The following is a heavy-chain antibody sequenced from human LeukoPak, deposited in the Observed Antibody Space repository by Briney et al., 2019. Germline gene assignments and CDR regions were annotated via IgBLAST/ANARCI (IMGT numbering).Heavy chain of an antibody. CDR3: ARHEGVVVIFTF. Sequence: SETLSLTCAVYGGSFSGYYWSWIRQPPGKGLEWIGEINHSGSTNYNPSLKSRVTISVDTSKNQFSLELSSVTAADTAVYYCARHEGVVVIFTFWGQGTLVTVSS. CDR1: GGSFSGYY. V-gene: IGHV4-34*01. CDR2: INHSGST. J-gene: IGHJ4*02. D-gene: IGHD3-22*01.